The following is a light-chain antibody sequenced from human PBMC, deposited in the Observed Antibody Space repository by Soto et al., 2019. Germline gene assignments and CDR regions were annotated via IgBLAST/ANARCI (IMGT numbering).Light chain of an antibody. CDR2: DVS. Sequence: QSALTQPASVSGSPGQSITISCTGTRSDVGGYNYVSWYQQHPGKAPKLMIYDVSNRPSGVSNRFSGSKSGNTASLTISGLKAEDEADYYCSSYTSSSTVVFGGGTKLTVL. J-gene: IGLJ2*01. CDR3: SSYTSSSTVV. V-gene: IGLV2-14*01. CDR1: RSDVGGYNY.